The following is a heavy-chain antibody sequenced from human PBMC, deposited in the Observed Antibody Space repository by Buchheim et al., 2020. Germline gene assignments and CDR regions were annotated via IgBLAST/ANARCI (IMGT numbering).Heavy chain of an antibody. CDR2: IHYSGST. D-gene: IGHD3-16*01. J-gene: IGHJ4*02. V-gene: IGHV4-59*01. CDR1: GGSISSYY. CDR3: ARGGNDYGDY. Sequence: QVQLQESGPGLVKPSETLSLTCTVSGGSISSYYCSWIRQPPGKGLEWIGFIHYSGSTNYNTSLPTRFTLSVDTSKNQFSLKLSSVTAADTAVYYCARGGNDYGDYWGQGTL.